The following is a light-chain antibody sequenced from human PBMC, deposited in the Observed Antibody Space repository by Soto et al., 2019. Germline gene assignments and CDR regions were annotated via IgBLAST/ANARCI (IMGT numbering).Light chain of an antibody. J-gene: IGKJ5*01. Sequence: EIVLTQSPGTLSLSPGERATLFCRASQSVDSTYLAWYQQKPGQAPRLLIYSASSRATGVPDRFSGSGSGTDFTLTISRLEPEDFAGYYCQQYGGTFLTFGQGTRLEIK. CDR1: QSVDSTY. CDR3: QQYGGTFLT. V-gene: IGKV3-20*01. CDR2: SAS.